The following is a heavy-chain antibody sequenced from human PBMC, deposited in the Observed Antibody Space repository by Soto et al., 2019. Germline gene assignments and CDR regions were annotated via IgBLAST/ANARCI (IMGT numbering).Heavy chain of an antibody. CDR3: ARHTFSSGWYLDAFDI. V-gene: IGHV4-59*08. D-gene: IGHD6-19*01. CDR2: IYYNGST. Sequence: PSETLSLTCTVSGGSISSYYWSWIRQPPGKGLEWIGNIYYNGSTYHNPSLKSRVTISEDTSKDQFSLKLSSVTAADTAVYYCARHTFSSGWYLDAFDIWGQGTMVTVSS. CDR1: GGSISSYY. J-gene: IGHJ3*02.